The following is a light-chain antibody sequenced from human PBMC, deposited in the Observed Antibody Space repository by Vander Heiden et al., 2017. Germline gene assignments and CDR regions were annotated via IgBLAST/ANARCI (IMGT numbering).Light chain of an antibody. Sequence: QSALTQPRSVAASPGPSVTISCTGTSSDIGDYKYVSWFQQHPGKAPKLMIYDVSKRPSGVPDRFSGSKSGNTASLTISGLQGEDEADYYCCSYAGSYTFVFGSGTKVTVL. CDR3: CSYAGSYTFV. J-gene: IGLJ1*01. CDR2: DVS. V-gene: IGLV2-11*01. CDR1: SSDIGDYKY.